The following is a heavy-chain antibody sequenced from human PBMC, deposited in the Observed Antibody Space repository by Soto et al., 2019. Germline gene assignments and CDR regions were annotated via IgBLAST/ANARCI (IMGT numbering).Heavy chain of an antibody. CDR3: AKDRLSSGSGVRFDP. CDR1: GFTFSSYA. D-gene: IGHD6-19*01. V-gene: IGHV3-23*01. J-gene: IGHJ5*02. Sequence: EVQLLESGGGLVQPGGSLRLSCAASGFTFSSYAMSWVRQAPGKGLEWVSDISGGGENTYYADSVRGRFTISRDNSKNTLYLQMNSLRAEDTAKYYCAKDRLSSGSGVRFDPWGQGTLVTVSS. CDR2: ISGGGENT.